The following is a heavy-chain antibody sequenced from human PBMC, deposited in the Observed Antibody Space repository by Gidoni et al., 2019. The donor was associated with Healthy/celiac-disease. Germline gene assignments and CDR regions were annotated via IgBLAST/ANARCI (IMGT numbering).Heavy chain of an antibody. D-gene: IGHD6-13*01. J-gene: IGHJ4*02. CDR3: ARDGGSWYEGSYFDY. V-gene: IGHV3-30-3*01. CDR1: GFTFSSYA. CDR2: ISYDGSNK. Sequence: QVQLVESGGGVVQPGRSLRLSCAASGFTFSSYAMHWVRQAPGKGLEWVAVISYDGSNKYYADSVKGRFTISRDNSKNTLYLQMNSLRAEDTAVYYCARDGGSWYEGSYFDYWGQGTLVTVSS.